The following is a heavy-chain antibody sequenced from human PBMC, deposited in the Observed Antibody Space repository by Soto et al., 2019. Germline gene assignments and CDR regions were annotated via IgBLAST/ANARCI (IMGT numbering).Heavy chain of an antibody. Sequence: SGTLSLTCTVSGGSISSYYWSWIRQPPGKGLEWIAYIYYTGSTNYNPSLKSRVTLSADTSKNQFSLKLSSVTAADTAMYYCARVDSSGSYFDSWGQGTLVTVSS. D-gene: IGHD3-22*01. CDR3: ARVDSSGSYFDS. CDR2: IYYTGST. V-gene: IGHV4-59*01. J-gene: IGHJ4*02. CDR1: GGSISSYY.